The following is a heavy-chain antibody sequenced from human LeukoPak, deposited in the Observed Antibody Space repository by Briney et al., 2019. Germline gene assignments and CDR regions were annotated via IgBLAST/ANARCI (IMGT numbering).Heavy chain of an antibody. CDR3: AKVMYYDSSGYHYWAFDI. CDR2: ISGSGGST. D-gene: IGHD3-22*01. V-gene: IGHV3-23*01. Sequence: GGSLRLSCAASGFTFSSYAMSWVRQAPGKGLEWVSAISGSGGSTYYADSVKGRFTISRDNSKNTLYLQMNSLRAEDTAVYYCAKVMYYDSSGYHYWAFDIWGQGTMVTVSS. CDR1: GFTFSSYA. J-gene: IGHJ3*02.